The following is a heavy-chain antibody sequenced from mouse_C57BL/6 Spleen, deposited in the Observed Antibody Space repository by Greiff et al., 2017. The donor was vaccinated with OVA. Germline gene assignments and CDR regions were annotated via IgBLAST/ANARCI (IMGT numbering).Heavy chain of an antibody. Sequence: EVQLQQSGPELVKPGASVKMSCKASGYTFTDYNMHWVKQSHGKSLEWIGYINPNNGGTSYNQKFKGKATLTVNKSSSTAYMELRSLTSEDSAVYYCASLATVVAEAWFAYWGQGTLVTVSA. V-gene: IGHV1-22*01. J-gene: IGHJ3*01. CDR3: ASLATVVAEAWFAY. CDR2: INPNNGGT. CDR1: GYTFTDYN. D-gene: IGHD1-1*01.